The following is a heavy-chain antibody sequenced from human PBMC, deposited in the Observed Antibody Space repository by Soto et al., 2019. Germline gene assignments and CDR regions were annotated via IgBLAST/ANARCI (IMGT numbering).Heavy chain of an antibody. CDR2: IKTDSGDT. V-gene: IGHV1-2*02. CDR3: ARRSTTYLNEIIFDP. Sequence: QVQLAQSGAEVKRPGASVRVSCKASLYTFTSYDRFWVRQAPGQGLEWMGWIKTDSGDTNYRQSFQGRVNKTRDTSISTPYMELNNLKSDDTAVYYCARRSTTYLNEIIFDPWGQGTLVTVSS. CDR1: LYTFTSYD. J-gene: IGHJ5*02. D-gene: IGHD1-26*01.